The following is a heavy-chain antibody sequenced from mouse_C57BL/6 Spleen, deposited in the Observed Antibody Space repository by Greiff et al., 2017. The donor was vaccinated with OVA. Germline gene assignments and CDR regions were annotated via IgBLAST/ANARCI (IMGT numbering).Heavy chain of an antibody. CDR2: INPNYGTT. CDR1: GYSFTDYN. V-gene: IGHV1-39*01. J-gene: IGHJ4*01. D-gene: IGHD3-2*02. CDR3: ARGSSGPLYYAMDY. Sequence: EVKLMESGPELVKPGASVKISCKASGYSFTDYNMNWVKQSNGKSLEWIGVINPNYGTTSYNQKFKGKATLTVDQSSSTAYMQLNSLTSEDSAVYYCARGSSGPLYYAMDYWGQGTSVTVSS.